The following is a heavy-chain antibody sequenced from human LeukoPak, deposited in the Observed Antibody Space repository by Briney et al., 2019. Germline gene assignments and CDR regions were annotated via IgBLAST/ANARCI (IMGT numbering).Heavy chain of an antibody. V-gene: IGHV4-59*12. J-gene: IGHJ4*02. CDR1: GGSIRRYY. CDR2: IYDSGTT. CDR3: ARGLGVVTGTLDH. D-gene: IGHD2-21*02. Sequence: SETLSLTCTVSGGSIRRYYWSWIRQPPGKGLEWIGYIYDSGTTKYNISLQRRVTISLDTSKNQFTLKLTSVTPADTAVYYCARGLGVVTGTLDHWGQGTLVTVSS.